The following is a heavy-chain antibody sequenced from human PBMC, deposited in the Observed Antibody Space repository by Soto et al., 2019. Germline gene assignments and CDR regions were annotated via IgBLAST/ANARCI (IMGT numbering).Heavy chain of an antibody. CDR2: VYPCDSET. CDR3: ARRGFDQ. CDR1: GYSSTSYL. J-gene: IGHJ4*02. V-gene: IGHV5-51*01. Sequence: XESLNVSSKCSGYSSTSYLIGWVRQMPGKGLEWMGIVYPCDSETRYSPSFQGQVTMSVDKSISTAYLQWTSLKASDTAMYYCARRGFDQWGQGTLVTVSS.